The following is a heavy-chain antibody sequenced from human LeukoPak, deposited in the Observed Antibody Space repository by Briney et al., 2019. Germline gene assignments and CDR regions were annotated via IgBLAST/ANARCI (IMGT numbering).Heavy chain of an antibody. CDR3: AKDRVAIVAPEDAFEI. J-gene: IGHJ3*02. CDR1: RFTFSTYG. V-gene: IGHV3-30*18. Sequence: GASLRLSCAASRFTFSTYGMHWVRQAPGKGLEWVAVISYDGRNKHYADSVKGRFTFSRDNSKNTLYLQMNSLRAEDTAVYYCAKDRVAIVAPEDAFEICGQGTMVTVSS. CDR2: ISYDGRNK. D-gene: IGHD6-13*01.